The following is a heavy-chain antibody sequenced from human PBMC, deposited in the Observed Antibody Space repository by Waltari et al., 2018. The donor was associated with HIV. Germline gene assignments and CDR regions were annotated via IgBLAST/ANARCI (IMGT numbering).Heavy chain of an antibody. J-gene: IGHJ4*02. CDR2: IKQEGSEK. D-gene: IGHD3-10*01. Sequence: EVQLVESGGGLVQPGGSLSLACAASGFTFSSYWMSWVGEAPGKGLEWVANIKQEGSEKYYVDSVNGRFTISRDNAENSLYLQMNSLRAEDTAVYYCARGGFYGSGSKVNWGQGTLVTVSS. V-gene: IGHV3-7*04. CDR3: ARGGFYGSGSKVN. CDR1: GFTFSSYW.